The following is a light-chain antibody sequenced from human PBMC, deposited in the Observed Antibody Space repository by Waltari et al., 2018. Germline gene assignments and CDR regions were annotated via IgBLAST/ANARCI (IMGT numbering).Light chain of an antibody. V-gene: IGLV1-44*01. CDR2: SNN. CDR3: AAWDDSLNGWV. CDR1: RSHIASNT. J-gene: IGLJ3*02. Sequence: QSVLTQPPSASGTPGQRVTSSCSGLRSHIASNTVTWYQQLPGTAPKLLIYSNNQRPSGVPDRFSGSKSGTSASLAISGLQSEDEADYYCAAWDDSLNGWVFGGGTKLTVL.